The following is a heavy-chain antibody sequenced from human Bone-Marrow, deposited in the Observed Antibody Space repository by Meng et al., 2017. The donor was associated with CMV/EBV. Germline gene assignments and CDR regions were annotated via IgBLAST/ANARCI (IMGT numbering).Heavy chain of an antibody. Sequence: GESLKISCAASGFTFSRYSMNWVRQAPGKGLEWVSAISGSGGSTYYADSVKGRFTISRDNSKNTLYLQMNSLRAEDTAVYYCARASESIAAAGTQYYYYGMDVWGQGTTVTVSS. CDR2: ISGSGGST. CDR1: GFTFSRYS. D-gene: IGHD6-13*01. CDR3: ARASESIAAAGTQYYYYGMDV. J-gene: IGHJ6*02. V-gene: IGHV3-23*01.